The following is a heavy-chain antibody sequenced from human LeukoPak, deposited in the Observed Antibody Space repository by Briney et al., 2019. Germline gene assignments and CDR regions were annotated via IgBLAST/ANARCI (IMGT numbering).Heavy chain of an antibody. CDR2: IYYSGST. V-gene: IGHV4-59*12. J-gene: IGHJ4*02. Sequence: SETLSLTCTVSGGSISSYYWSWIRQPPGKGLEWIGYIYYSGSTYYNPSLKSRVTISVDTSKNQFSLKLSSVTAADTAVYYCARVLTYSSGWYIGYWGQGTLVTVSS. CDR1: GGSISSYY. CDR3: ARVLTYSSGWYIGY. D-gene: IGHD6-19*01.